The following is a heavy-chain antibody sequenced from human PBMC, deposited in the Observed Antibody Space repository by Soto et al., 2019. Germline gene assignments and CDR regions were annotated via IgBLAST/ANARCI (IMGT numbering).Heavy chain of an antibody. CDR3: ARDLGEYCSGGSCYSRYYYYYGMDV. J-gene: IGHJ6*02. V-gene: IGHV1-69*10. Sequence: ASVKVSCKASGGTFSSYAISWVRQAPGQGLEWMGGIIPILGIANYAQKFQGRVTITADKSTSTAYMELSSLRSEDTAVYYCARDLGEYCSGGSCYSRYYYYYGMDVWGQGTTVTVSS. D-gene: IGHD2-15*01. CDR2: IIPILGIA. CDR1: GGTFSSYA.